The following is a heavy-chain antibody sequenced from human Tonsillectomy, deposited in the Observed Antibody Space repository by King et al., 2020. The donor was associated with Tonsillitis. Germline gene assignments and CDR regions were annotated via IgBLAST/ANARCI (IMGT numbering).Heavy chain of an antibody. CDR3: ARVLAEGAPYYFDY. CDR2: ISGSSSYI. D-gene: IGHD1-26*01. CDR1: GFTFNIYN. V-gene: IGHV3-21*01. Sequence: VQLVESGGGLVKPGGSLRLSCAASGFTFNIYNMNWVRQAPGKGLGWVSSISGSSSYIYYADSVKGRFTISRDNAKKSLYLQMNSLRAEDTAVYYCARVLAEGAPYYFDYGGQGTLVTVSS. J-gene: IGHJ4*02.